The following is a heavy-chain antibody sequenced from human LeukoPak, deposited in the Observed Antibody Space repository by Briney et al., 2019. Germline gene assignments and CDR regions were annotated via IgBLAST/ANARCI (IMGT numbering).Heavy chain of an antibody. J-gene: IGHJ6*03. Sequence: KSSETLSLTCTVSGGSISSYYWSWIRQPPGKGLEWIGYIYYSGSTNYNPSLKSRVTISVDTSKNQFSLKLSSVTAADTAVYYCARHVTLLLRYMDVWGKGTTVTVSS. CDR2: IYYSGST. CDR1: GGSISSYY. CDR3: ARHVTLLLRYMDV. V-gene: IGHV4-59*08. D-gene: IGHD2-15*01.